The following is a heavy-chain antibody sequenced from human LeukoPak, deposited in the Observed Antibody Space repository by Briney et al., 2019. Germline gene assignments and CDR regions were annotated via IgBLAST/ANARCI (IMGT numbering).Heavy chain of an antibody. CDR1: GYTFTSYD. J-gene: IGHJ6*03. D-gene: IGHD4-11*01. CDR3: ARGGREINYLDYYYYMDV. V-gene: IGHV1-8*01. CDR2: MNPNSGNT. Sequence: ASVKVSCKASGYTFTSYDINWVRQATGQGLEWMGWMNPNSGNTGYAQKFQGRVTMTRNTSISTAYMELSSLRSEDTAVYYCARGGREINYLDYYYYMDVWGKGTTVTVSS.